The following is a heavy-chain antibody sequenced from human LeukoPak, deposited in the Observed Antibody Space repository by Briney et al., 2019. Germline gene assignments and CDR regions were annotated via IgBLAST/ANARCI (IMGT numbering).Heavy chain of an antibody. D-gene: IGHD3-3*01. CDR1: GFTFSSYA. CDR2: ISSSGSST. J-gene: IGHJ4*02. Sequence: GGSLRLSCAASGFTFSSYAMNWVRQAPGKGLEWVTFISSSGSSTHYADSVKGRFTISRDNSNNTLYLQINSLRAEDTAAYYCAKGAQYDFWSGYTLEYFDVWGKGTLVTVSS. V-gene: IGHV3-23*01. CDR3: AKGAQYDFWSGYTLEYFDV.